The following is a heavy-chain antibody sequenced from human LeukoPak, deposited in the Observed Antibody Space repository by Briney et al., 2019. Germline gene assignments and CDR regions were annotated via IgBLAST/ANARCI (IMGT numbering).Heavy chain of an antibody. Sequence: PGGSLRLSCVASGFTFSSYWMTWVRQAPGKGLEWVSAISGSGGSTYYADSVKGRFTISRDNSKNTLYLQMNSLRAEDTAVYYCAKTAAGPQKIYYYYMDVWGKGTTVTVSS. CDR1: GFTFSSYW. V-gene: IGHV3-23*01. J-gene: IGHJ6*03. D-gene: IGHD6-13*01. CDR2: ISGSGGST. CDR3: AKTAAGPQKIYYYYMDV.